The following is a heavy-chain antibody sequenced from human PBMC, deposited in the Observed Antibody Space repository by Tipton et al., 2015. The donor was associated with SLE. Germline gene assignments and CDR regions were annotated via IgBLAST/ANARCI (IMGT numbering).Heavy chain of an antibody. Sequence: TLSLTCTVSGDSISNYYWSWIRQPPGRGLEWIGYIFYTGSTNYNPSLKSRVTISVDTSKNQFSLRLSSVTAADTAVYYCARGAPLGFDYWGQGTLVTVSS. CDR1: GDSISNYY. CDR2: IFYTGST. V-gene: IGHV4-59*01. J-gene: IGHJ4*02. CDR3: ARGAPLGFDY.